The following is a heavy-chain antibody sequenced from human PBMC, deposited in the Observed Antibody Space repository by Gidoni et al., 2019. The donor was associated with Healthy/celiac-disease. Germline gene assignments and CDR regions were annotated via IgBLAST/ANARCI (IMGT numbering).Heavy chain of an antibody. J-gene: IGHJ2*01. CDR2: IRSSSSYI. D-gene: IGHD4-17*01. V-gene: IGHV3-21*01. CDR1: GFTFSSYS. CDR3: ARYMHDYGGNSVRWYFDL. Sequence: EVQLVESGGGLVKPGGSLRLSCAASGFTFSSYSMNWVRQALWKGLEWVSSIRSSSSYIYYADSVNGRFTISRDNAKNSLYLQMNSLRAEDTAVYYCARYMHDYGGNSVRWYFDLWGRGTLVTVSS.